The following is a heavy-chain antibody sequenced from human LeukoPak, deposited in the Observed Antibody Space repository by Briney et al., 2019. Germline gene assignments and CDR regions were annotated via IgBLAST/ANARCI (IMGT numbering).Heavy chain of an antibody. D-gene: IGHD6-19*01. CDR3: AGGQMFTSGGFDS. CDR1: GFTVGSKY. V-gene: IGHV3-53*01. CDR2: IYTGGTI. J-gene: IGHJ4*02. Sequence: PGGSLRLSCAASGFTVGSKYMSWVRQAPGKGLEWVSIIYTGGTIYHADSMKGRVTISRDNSKNTVYLQMNNLRAEDTALYYCAGGQMFTSGGFDSWGQGTLVTVSS.